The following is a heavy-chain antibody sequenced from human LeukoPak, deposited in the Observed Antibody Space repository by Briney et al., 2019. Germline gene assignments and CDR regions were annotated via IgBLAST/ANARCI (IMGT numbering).Heavy chain of an antibody. CDR1: GYTFTGYY. CDR2: INPSGGST. Sequence: ASVKVSCKASGYTFTGYYMHWVRQAPGQGLEWMGIINPSGGSTSYAQKFQGRVTMTEDTSTDTAYMELSSLRSEDTAVYYCARSSSWYAPWFDPWGQGTLVTVSS. D-gene: IGHD6-13*01. J-gene: IGHJ5*02. V-gene: IGHV1-46*01. CDR3: ARSSSWYAPWFDP.